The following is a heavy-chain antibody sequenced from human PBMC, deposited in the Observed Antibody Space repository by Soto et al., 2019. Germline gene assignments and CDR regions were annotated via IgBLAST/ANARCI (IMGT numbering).Heavy chain of an antibody. CDR2: MSYSGSS. Sequence: SETLSLTCTVSGGSLSTYYWSWIRQPPGKGLEWIVYMSYSGSSNYNPSLKSRVTMSVDTSKNQVSLKLSSVTAADTAVYYCAKTRITSTAATFDPWGQGTLVTVSS. CDR3: AKTRITSTAATFDP. D-gene: IGHD1-20*01. V-gene: IGHV4-59*01. J-gene: IGHJ5*02. CDR1: GGSLSTYY.